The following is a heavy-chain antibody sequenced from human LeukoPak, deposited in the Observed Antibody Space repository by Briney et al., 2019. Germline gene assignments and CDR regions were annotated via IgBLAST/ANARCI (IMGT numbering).Heavy chain of an antibody. D-gene: IGHD6-19*01. CDR2: ISSSSSNI. CDR1: GFDVSTDS. J-gene: IGHJ4*02. V-gene: IGHV3-48*04. CDR3: ARVGRSGWTVDY. Sequence: TGGSLRLSCAASGFDVSTDSIDWVRQAPGKGLEWVSYISSSSSNIYHADSVKGRFTISRDNAKNSLHLQMNSLRAEDTAVYYCARVGRSGWTVDYWGQGTLVTVSS.